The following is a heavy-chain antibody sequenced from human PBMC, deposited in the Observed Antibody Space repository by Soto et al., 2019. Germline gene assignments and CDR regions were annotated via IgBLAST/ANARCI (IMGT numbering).Heavy chain of an antibody. J-gene: IGHJ3*02. CDR2: LYDLDGT. CDR1: GFTVSGKKY. CDR3: ATWHLQEHAYDI. V-gene: IGHV3-53*01. Sequence: DVQLVASGGGLNQPGESLRLSCEAFGFTVSGKKYVAWVRQAPGKGLEWVSALYDLDGTYYADSVKGRFTTSSDSSRTTVYLQMNSLRPDDTAVYSCATWHLQEHAYDIWGQGTMVTVSS. D-gene: IGHD1-1*01.